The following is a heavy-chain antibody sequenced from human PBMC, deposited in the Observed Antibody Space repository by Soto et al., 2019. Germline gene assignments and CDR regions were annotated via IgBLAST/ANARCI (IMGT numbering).Heavy chain of an antibody. V-gene: IGHV3-48*03. CDR1: GFMFSSYE. D-gene: IGHD2-2*01. CDR3: ARWGYCSSTGCYFHDSSPL. CDR2: ISSLGSTI. Sequence: PGGYLRLSCAASGFMFSSYEMNWVRQAPGKGLEWVSSISSLGSTIYYADSVKGRFTISRDNAKNSLWLQMNSLRADDTAVYYCARWGYCSSTGCYFHDSSPLWGQGTLVTVSS. J-gene: IGHJ4*02.